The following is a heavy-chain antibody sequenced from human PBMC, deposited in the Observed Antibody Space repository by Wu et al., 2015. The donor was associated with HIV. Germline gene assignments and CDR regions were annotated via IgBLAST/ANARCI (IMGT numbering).Heavy chain of an antibody. J-gene: IGHJ4*02. Sequence: QVQLVQSGAEVKKPGASVKVSCKASGYTFTGYYMHWVRQAPGQGLEWMGIINPSGGSTSYAQKFQGRVTMTRDTSTSTVYMELSSLRSEDTAVYYCARGPPPYDSSGYYRFDYWAREPWSPSPQ. D-gene: IGHD3-22*01. CDR3: ARGPPPYDSSGYYRFDY. CDR1: GYTFTGYY. V-gene: IGHV1-46*03. CDR2: INPSGGST.